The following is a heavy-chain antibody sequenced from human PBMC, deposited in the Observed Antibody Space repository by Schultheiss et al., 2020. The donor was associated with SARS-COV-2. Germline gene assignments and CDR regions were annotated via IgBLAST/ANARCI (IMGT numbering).Heavy chain of an antibody. J-gene: IGHJ6*02. CDR2: INPNSGGT. CDR3: ARETMVRGVTVFYYYGMDV. Sequence: ASVKVSCKASGYTFTDYYMHWVRQAPGQGLEWMGRINPNSGGTNYAQKFQGRVTMTRDTSISTAYMELSRLRSDDTAVYYCARETMVRGVTVFYYYGMDVWGQGTTVTVSS. V-gene: IGHV1-2*06. CDR1: GYTFTDYY. D-gene: IGHD3-10*01.